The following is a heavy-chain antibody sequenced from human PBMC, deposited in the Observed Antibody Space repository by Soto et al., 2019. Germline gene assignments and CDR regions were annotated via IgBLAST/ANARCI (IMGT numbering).Heavy chain of an antibody. Sequence: SETLSLTCAVYGGSFSGYSWSWIRQPPGKGLEWIGEINHSGSTNYNPSLKSRVTISVDTSKNQFSLKLSSVTAADTAVYYCARVRGVLLWFGELNPLDYWGQGTLVTVS. D-gene: IGHD3-10*01. CDR2: INHSGST. CDR3: ARVRGVLLWFGELNPLDY. CDR1: GGSFSGYS. V-gene: IGHV4-34*01. J-gene: IGHJ4*02.